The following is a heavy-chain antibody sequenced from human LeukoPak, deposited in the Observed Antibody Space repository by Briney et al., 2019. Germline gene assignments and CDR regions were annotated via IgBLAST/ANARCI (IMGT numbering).Heavy chain of an antibody. V-gene: IGHV3-48*03. CDR2: ISSGSTI. CDR1: GSTFSSYE. J-gene: IGHJ4*02. CDR3: ARESIAVAGAPFDY. Sequence: GGSLRLSCAASGSTFSSYEMNWVRQAPGKGLEWVSYISSGSTIYDADSVKGRFTISRDNAKNSLYLQMNSLRAEDTAVYYCARESIAVAGAPFDYWGQGTLVTVSS. D-gene: IGHD6-19*01.